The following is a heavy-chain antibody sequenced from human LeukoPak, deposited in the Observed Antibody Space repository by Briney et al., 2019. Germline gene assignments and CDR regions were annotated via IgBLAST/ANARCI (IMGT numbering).Heavy chain of an antibody. Sequence: PGGSLRLSCAASGFTFSSYAMSWVSQAPGKGLEWVSAISGSGGSTSYADSLKGRFTISRDKSKNTLYLQMNSLRADDTAVYYCAKPPDSSGHYWGQGTLVTVSS. D-gene: IGHD6-19*01. CDR1: GFTFSSYA. CDR3: AKPPDSSGHY. V-gene: IGHV3-23*01. CDR2: ISGSGGST. J-gene: IGHJ4*02.